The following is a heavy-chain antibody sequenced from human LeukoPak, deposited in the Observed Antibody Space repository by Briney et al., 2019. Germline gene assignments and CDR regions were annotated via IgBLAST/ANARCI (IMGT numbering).Heavy chain of an antibody. J-gene: IGHJ4*02. V-gene: IGHV4-59*01. CDR2: IYYSGST. Sequence: SETLSLTCTVSGGSISSYYWSWIRQPPGKGLEWIGYIYYSGSTNYNPSLKSRVTISVDTSKNQFSLKLSSVTAADTAVYYCATVVITGGFDYWGQGTLVTVSS. CDR1: GGSISSYY. D-gene: IGHD3-22*01. CDR3: ATVVITGGFDY.